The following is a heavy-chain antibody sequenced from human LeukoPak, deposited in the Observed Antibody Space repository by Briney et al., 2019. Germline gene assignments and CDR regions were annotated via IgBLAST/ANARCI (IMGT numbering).Heavy chain of an antibody. Sequence: KTSETLSLTCTVSGGSISSYYWSWIRQPAGKGLEWIGRIYTSGSTNYNPSLKSRVTMSVDTSKDQFSLKLSSVTAADTAVYYCARDSVAATPFDYWGQGTLVTVSS. J-gene: IGHJ4*02. V-gene: IGHV4-4*07. D-gene: IGHD2-15*01. CDR1: GGSISSYY. CDR2: IYTSGST. CDR3: ARDSVAATPFDY.